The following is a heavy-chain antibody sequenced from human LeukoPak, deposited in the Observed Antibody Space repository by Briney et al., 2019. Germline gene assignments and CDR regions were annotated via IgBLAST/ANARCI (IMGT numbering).Heavy chain of an antibody. J-gene: IGHJ4*02. D-gene: IGHD5/OR15-5a*01. Sequence: GRTLRLSCAASGFPFSSYGMHWVRQAPGKGLEWVAVISYDGSNKYYADSVKGRFTISRDNSKNTLYLQMNSLRAEDTAVYYCARDLYDWGQGTLVTVSS. CDR3: ARDLYD. V-gene: IGHV3-30*19. CDR2: ISYDGSNK. CDR1: GFPFSSYG.